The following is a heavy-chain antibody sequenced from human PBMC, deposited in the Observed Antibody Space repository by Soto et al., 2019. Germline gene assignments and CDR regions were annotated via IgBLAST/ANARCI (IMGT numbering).Heavy chain of an antibody. J-gene: IGHJ5*02. D-gene: IGHD1-1*01. CDR1: GFSLSNGRMG. CDR3: ARILNPSGTTWFDP. V-gene: IGHV2-26*01. CDR2: IFPNDEE. Sequence: QVTLKESGPVLVKPTETLTLTCTVSGFSLSNGRMGVSWIRQPPGKALEWLAHIFPNDEESYTTSLKTRLTTSKDTSNSQVVLTMTNMDPVDTATYFCARILNPSGTTWFDPWGQGTLVTVSS.